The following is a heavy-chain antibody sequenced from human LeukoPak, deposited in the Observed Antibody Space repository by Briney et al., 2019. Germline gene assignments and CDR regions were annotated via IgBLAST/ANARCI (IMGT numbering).Heavy chain of an antibody. Sequence: GGSLRLSCAASGFTLSSYGMNWVRQALGKGLEWVSVITGSDGSTYYADSVKGRFTISRDNSQSTLYLQMNSLRAEDTAVYYCAKDSLPYYYDSRGYYPFDYWGQGTLVTVSS. J-gene: IGHJ4*02. CDR3: AKDSLPYYYDSRGYYPFDY. CDR2: ITGSDGST. V-gene: IGHV3-23*01. CDR1: GFTLSSYG. D-gene: IGHD3-22*01.